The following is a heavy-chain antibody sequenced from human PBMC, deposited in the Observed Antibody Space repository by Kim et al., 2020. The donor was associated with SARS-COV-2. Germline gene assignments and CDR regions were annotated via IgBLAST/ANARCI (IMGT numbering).Heavy chain of an antibody. V-gene: IGHV3-66*01. Sequence: SVKGRFTISRDNSKNTLYLQMNSLRAEDTAVYYCARAGITMVRGVIKQDDYWGQGTLVTVSS. D-gene: IGHD3-10*01. J-gene: IGHJ4*02. CDR3: ARAGITMVRGVIKQDDY.